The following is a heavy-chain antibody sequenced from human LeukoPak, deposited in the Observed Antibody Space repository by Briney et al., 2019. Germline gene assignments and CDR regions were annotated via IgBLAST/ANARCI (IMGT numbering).Heavy chain of an antibody. Sequence: PGGSLRLSCAASGFTCSSYWMSWVRQAPGKGLEWVANIKQDGSEKYYVDSVKGRFTISRDNAKNSLYLQMNSLRAEDTAVYYCARDRGYGFDYWGQGTLVTVSS. CDR3: ARDRGYGFDY. V-gene: IGHV3-7*01. CDR2: IKQDGSEK. CDR1: GFTCSSYW. D-gene: IGHD5-18*01. J-gene: IGHJ4*02.